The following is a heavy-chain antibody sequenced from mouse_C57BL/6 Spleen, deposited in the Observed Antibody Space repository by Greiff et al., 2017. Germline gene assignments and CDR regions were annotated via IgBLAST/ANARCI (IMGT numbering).Heavy chain of an antibody. D-gene: IGHD1-1*01. V-gene: IGHV1-52*01. Sequence: QVQLQQSGAELVRPGSSVKLSCKASGYTFTSYWMHWVKQRPIQGLEWIGNIDPSDSETHYNQKFKDKATLTVDKSSSTAYMQLSSLTSEDSAVYYCARDYGTPYFDVWGTGTTVTVSS. CDR1: GYTFTSYW. CDR3: ARDYGTPYFDV. CDR2: IDPSDSET. J-gene: IGHJ1*03.